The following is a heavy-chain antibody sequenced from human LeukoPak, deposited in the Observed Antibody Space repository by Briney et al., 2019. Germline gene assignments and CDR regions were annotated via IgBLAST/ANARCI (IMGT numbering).Heavy chain of an antibody. V-gene: IGHV3-7*03. CDR3: AKIGGRVVY. J-gene: IGHJ4*02. D-gene: IGHD2-21*01. Sequence: PGGSLRLSCAASGFTFSSYWMSWVRQAPGKGLEWVANIKQDGSEKYYADSVKGRFTTSRDNSKNTLYLQMNSLRAEDTAVYYCAKIGGRVVYWGQGALVTVSS. CDR2: IKQDGSEK. CDR1: GFTFSSYW.